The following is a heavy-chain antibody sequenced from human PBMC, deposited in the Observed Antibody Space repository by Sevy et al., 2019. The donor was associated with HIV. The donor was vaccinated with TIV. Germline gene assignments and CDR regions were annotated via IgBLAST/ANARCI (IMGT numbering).Heavy chain of an antibody. Sequence: SETLSLTCTVSGGSISNYYWSWIRQPPGKGLEWIGYIYYSGTANYNPSLQSRVTISVDTSKNQCSLKLNSVTAADTAVYYCARESIGYGSGRFFDYWGQGSLVTVSS. V-gene: IGHV4-59*13. CDR3: ARESIGYGSGRFFDY. D-gene: IGHD3-10*01. CDR1: GGSISNYY. J-gene: IGHJ4*02. CDR2: IYYSGTA.